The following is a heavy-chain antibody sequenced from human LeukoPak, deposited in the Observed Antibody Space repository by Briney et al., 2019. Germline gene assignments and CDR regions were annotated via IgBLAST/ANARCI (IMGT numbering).Heavy chain of an antibody. D-gene: IGHD2-2*01. J-gene: IGHJ6*02. CDR2: ISGSGGST. CDR1: GFTFSSYA. Sequence: PGGSLRLSCAASGFTFSSYAMSWVRQAPGKGLEWVSAISGSGGSTYYADSVKGRLTISRDNSKNSLYLQMNSLRAEDTAVYYCAKDRTPVVPAFSGMDVWGQGTTVTVSS. V-gene: IGHV3-23*01. CDR3: AKDRTPVVPAFSGMDV.